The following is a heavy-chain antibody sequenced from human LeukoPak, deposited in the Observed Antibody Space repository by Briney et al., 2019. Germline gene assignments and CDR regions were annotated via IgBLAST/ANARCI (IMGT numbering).Heavy chain of an antibody. CDR3: ARHSGDYGGVFDI. CDR2: MKYSGST. Sequence: FGTLSLTPTVSVVSPSGYYFSSVPESPGQRLEWIGYMKYSGSTNYEPSLKSRVTLSVHTSKNQISLTLSSVTAADTAVYHGARHSGDYGGVFDIWGQGTMVTVSS. CDR1: VVSPSGYY. D-gene: IGHD4-23*01. J-gene: IGHJ3*02. V-gene: IGHV4-59*01.